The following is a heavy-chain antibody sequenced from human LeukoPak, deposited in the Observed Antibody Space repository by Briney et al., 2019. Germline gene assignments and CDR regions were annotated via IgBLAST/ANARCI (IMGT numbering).Heavy chain of an antibody. Sequence: GGSLRLSCAVSGFTFSDYYMSWIRQAPGKGLEWLSYISGSGSSTYYADSVRGRFTISRDNSQNSLYLQMNSLRTEDTAVYYCARARGGAVVEKFAFDIWGQGTMVTVSS. CDR3: ARARGGAVVEKFAFDI. D-gene: IGHD2-15*01. J-gene: IGHJ3*02. CDR1: GFTFSDYY. CDR2: ISGSGSST. V-gene: IGHV3-11*01.